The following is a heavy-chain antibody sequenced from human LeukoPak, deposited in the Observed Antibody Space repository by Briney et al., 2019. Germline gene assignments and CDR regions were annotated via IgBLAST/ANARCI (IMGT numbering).Heavy chain of an antibody. CDR1: GFTLSNSW. CDR3: AKIIESGYSYGYGVDY. D-gene: IGHD5-18*01. Sequence: GSLRLSCAASGFTLSNSWMHWVRQAPGKGLVWVSRIDPDGNTDYADSVKGRFTISRDNSKNTLFLQMNSLRAEDTAMYYCAKIIESGYSYGYGVDYWGQGTLVIVSS. CDR2: IDPDGNT. V-gene: IGHV3-74*01. J-gene: IGHJ4*02.